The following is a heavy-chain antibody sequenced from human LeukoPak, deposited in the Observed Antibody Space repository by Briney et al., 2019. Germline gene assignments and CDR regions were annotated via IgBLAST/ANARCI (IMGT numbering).Heavy chain of an antibody. CDR3: AGDGPPPPGYSSSWYNLVY. V-gene: IGHV4-59*01. Sequence: SETLSLTCAVYGGSFSGYYWSWIRQPPGKGLEWIGYIYYSGSTNYNPSLKSRVSISVDTSKNQFSLKLSSVTAADTAVYYCAGDGPPPPGYSSSWYNLVYWGQGTLVTVSS. CDR1: GGSFSGYY. D-gene: IGHD6-13*01. CDR2: IYYSGST. J-gene: IGHJ4*02.